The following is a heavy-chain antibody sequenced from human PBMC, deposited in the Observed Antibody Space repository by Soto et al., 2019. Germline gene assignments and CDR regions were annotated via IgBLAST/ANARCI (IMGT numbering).Heavy chain of an antibody. CDR1: GYTFSDYY. CDR2: INPNTGGT. V-gene: IGHV1-2*02. J-gene: IGHJ4*02. D-gene: IGHD1-7*01. Sequence: QVQLVQSGAEVKKPGASVKVSCKASGYTFSDYYMHWVRQAPGQGLEWMGWINPNTGGTNSAQKFQGRVTMTRDTSIKTAYLEVNRLKSDDTALYYCARDRGRDNWNYHFDYCGQGTLVTVSS. CDR3: ARDRGRDNWNYHFDY.